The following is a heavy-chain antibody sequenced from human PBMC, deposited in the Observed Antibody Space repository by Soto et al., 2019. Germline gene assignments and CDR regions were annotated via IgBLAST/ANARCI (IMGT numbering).Heavy chain of an antibody. CDR1: GGTFSSYT. Sequence: QVQLVQSGAEVKKPGSSVKVSCKASGGTFSSYTISWVRQAPGQGLEWMGRIIPILGIANYAQKFQGRVTITADKSTSTAYMELSSLRSEDTAVYYCVSYSSSWSPFDYWGQGTLVTVSS. D-gene: IGHD6-13*01. V-gene: IGHV1-69*02. CDR3: VSYSSSWSPFDY. J-gene: IGHJ4*02. CDR2: IIPILGIA.